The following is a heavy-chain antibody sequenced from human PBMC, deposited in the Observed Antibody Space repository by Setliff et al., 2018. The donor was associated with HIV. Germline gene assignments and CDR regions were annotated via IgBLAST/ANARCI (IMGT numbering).Heavy chain of an antibody. D-gene: IGHD3-10*02. Sequence: LSLTCTVSGGSISSDDHYWSWIRQPPGKGLEWIGYIYHTGATYYKSSLESRLTISVDTSKNQFSLKLNSVTATDTAVYFCARMSMSASVYFDYWGQGSQVTVSS. V-gene: IGHV4-30-4*01. CDR2: IYHTGAT. CDR1: GGSISSDDHY. CDR3: ARMSMSASVYFDY. J-gene: IGHJ4*02.